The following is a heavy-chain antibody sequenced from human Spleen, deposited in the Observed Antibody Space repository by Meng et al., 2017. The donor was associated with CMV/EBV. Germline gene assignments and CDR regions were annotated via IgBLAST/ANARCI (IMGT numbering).Heavy chain of an antibody. CDR3: ARPWYYDLWSGDPGRIDY. CDR2: IYWNDDK. Sequence: LSTSGVSVGWIRQPPGQALEWLALIYWNDDKRYSPSLKSRLTITKDTSKNQVVLTMTNMDPVDTATYYCARPWYYDLWSGDPGRIDYWGQGTLVTVSS. V-gene: IGHV2-5*01. D-gene: IGHD3-3*01. CDR1: LSTSGVS. J-gene: IGHJ4*02.